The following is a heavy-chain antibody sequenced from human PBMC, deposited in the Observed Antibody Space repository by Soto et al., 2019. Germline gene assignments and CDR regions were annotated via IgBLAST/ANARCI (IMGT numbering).Heavy chain of an antibody. V-gene: IGHV4-30-4*01. Sequence: QVQLQESGPGLVKPSQTLSLTCTVSGGSISSGDYYWSWIRQPPGKGLEWIGYIYYSGSTYYNPSLKSRVTISVDTSKNQFSLKLSSVTAADTAVYYCAGVLWDYYGSGSYGSYWGQGTLVTVSS. CDR2: IYYSGST. D-gene: IGHD3-10*01. CDR3: AGVLWDYYGSGSYGSY. CDR1: GGSISSGDYY. J-gene: IGHJ4*02.